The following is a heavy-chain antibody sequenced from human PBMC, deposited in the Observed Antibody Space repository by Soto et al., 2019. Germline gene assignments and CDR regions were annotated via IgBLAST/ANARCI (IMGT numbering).Heavy chain of an antibody. CDR2: IYYSGST. CDR1: GGSISSGDYY. Sequence: PSETLSLTCTVSGGSISSGDYYWSWIRQPPGKGLEWIGYIYYSGSTYYNPSLKSRVTILVDTSKNQFSLKLSSVTAADTAVYYCARDYGNDYYYGMDVWGQGTTVTVSS. V-gene: IGHV4-30-4*01. D-gene: IGHD1-1*01. CDR3: ARDYGNDYYYGMDV. J-gene: IGHJ6*02.